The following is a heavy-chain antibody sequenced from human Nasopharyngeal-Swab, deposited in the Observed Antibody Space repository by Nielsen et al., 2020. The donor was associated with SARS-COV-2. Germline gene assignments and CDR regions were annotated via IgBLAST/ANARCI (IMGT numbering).Heavy chain of an antibody. Sequence: SETLSLTCIVSGGSISNDIHYWGWIRQAPGKGLQWIGNIHSSGTTFYNPSLRSRVTISVDTSSNQFSLSLSSVTASDTAVYYCARECMAVVGPCSWLAPWGQGSLVTVST. J-gene: IGHJ5*02. V-gene: IGHV4-39*02. D-gene: IGHD6-19*01. CDR2: IHSSGTT. CDR3: ARECMAVVGPCSWLAP. CDR1: GGSISNDIHY.